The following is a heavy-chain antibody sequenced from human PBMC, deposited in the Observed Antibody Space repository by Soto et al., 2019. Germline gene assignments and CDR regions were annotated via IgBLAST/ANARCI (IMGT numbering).Heavy chain of an antibody. Sequence: PSETLSLTCTVSDGSISNYYWNWVRQQPGKGLERIGYIYYSGSTNYNPSLKSRVTISVDTSKSQFYLKLRSVTAADTAVYYCARELLRSANYMDVWGKGTTVTVSS. CDR1: DGSISNYY. V-gene: IGHV4-59*01. CDR2: IYYSGST. CDR3: ARELLRSANYMDV. D-gene: IGHD3-3*01. J-gene: IGHJ6*03.